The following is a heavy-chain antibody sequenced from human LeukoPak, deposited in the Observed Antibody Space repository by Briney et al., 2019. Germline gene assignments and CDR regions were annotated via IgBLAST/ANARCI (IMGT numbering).Heavy chain of an antibody. Sequence: GGSLRLSCAASGFTFSSYAMSWVRQAPGKGLEWVSVISGSGGSTYYADSVKGRFTISRDNSKNTLYLQMNSLRAEDTAVYYCAKGTTAVTTFSIDYWGQGTLVTVSS. D-gene: IGHD4-11*01. V-gene: IGHV3-23*01. CDR3: AKGTTAVTTFSIDY. CDR1: GFTFSSYA. CDR2: ISGSGGST. J-gene: IGHJ4*02.